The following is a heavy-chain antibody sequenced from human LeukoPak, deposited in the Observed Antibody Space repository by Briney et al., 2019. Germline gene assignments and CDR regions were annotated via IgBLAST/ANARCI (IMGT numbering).Heavy chain of an antibody. CDR3: AKDRRSSWSFDY. D-gene: IGHD6-13*01. J-gene: IGHJ4*02. Sequence: PGGSLRLSCAASGFTFRRDGMHWVRQAPGKGLEGVAVISYDGSNKNYADSVKGRFTISRDNSKNTLYLKMNSLRAEDTAVYYCAKDRRSSWSFDYWGQGTLVTVSS. CDR2: ISYDGSNK. V-gene: IGHV3-30*18. CDR1: GFTFRRDG.